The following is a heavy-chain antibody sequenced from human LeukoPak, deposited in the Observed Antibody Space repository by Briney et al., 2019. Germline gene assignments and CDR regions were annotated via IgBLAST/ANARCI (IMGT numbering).Heavy chain of an antibody. CDR2: IRSKAYGGTT. V-gene: IGHV3-49*03. D-gene: IGHD6-13*01. CDR3: TRDRRWSY. Sequence: GGSLRLSCAASGFTFSSYAMSWFRQAPGKGLEWVGFIRSKAYGGTTEYAASVKGRFTISRDDSKSIAYLQMNSLKTEDTAVYYCTRDRRWSYWGQGTLVTVSS. CDR1: GFTFSSYA. J-gene: IGHJ4*02.